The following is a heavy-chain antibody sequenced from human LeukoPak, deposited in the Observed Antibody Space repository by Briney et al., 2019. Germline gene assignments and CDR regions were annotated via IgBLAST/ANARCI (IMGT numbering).Heavy chain of an antibody. D-gene: IGHD2-2*01. V-gene: IGHV3-23*01. CDR2: ISGSGGTT. CDR1: GFIFSSHA. J-gene: IGHJ4*02. Sequence: PGGSLRLSCAVSGFIFSSHAMSWVRQAPGKGLEWVSLISGSGGTTYYADSVKGRFTISRDNSKSTLHLQMNSLRAEDTAVYYCAKAYCSRPTCYSPDYWGQGTLDTVSS. CDR3: AKAYCSRPTCYSPDY.